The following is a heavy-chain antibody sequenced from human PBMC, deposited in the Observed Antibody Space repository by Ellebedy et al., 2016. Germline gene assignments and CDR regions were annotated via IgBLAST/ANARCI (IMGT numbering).Heavy chain of an antibody. CDR2: ISAYNGNT. J-gene: IGHJ4*02. D-gene: IGHD3-10*01. CDR3: ARDPGYYGVDY. V-gene: IGHV1-18*01. Sequence: ASVKVSCKASGYTFTSYGISWVRQAPGQGLEWMGWISAYNGNTNYAQKLQGRVTMTTDTSTSTACMELRSLRSDDTAVYYCARDPGYYGVDYWGQGTLVTVSS. CDR1: GYTFTSYG.